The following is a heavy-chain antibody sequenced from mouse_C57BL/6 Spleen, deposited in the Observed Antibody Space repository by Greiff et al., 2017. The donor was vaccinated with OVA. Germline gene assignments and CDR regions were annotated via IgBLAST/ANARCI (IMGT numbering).Heavy chain of an antibody. CDR2: INPNNGGT. D-gene: IGHD1-1*01. J-gene: IGHJ1*03. CDR3: ARNYGSFYWYFDV. V-gene: IGHV1-18*01. CDR1: GYTFTDYN. Sequence: EVKLQESGPELVKPGASVKIPCKASGYTFTDYNMDWVKQSHGKSLEWIGDINPNNGGTIYNQKFKGKATLTVDKSSSTAYMELRSLTSEDTAVYYCARNYGSFYWYFDVWGTGTTVTVSS.